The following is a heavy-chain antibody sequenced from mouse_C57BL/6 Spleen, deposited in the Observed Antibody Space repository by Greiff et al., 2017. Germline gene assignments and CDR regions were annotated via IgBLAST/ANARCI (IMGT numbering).Heavy chain of an antibody. CDR2: ISSGSSTI. Sequence: EVQGVESGGGLVKPGGSLKLSCAASGFTFSDYGMHWVRQAPEKGLEWVAYISSGSSTIYYAHTVKGRFTISRDNAKNTLFLQMTSLSAENTAMYYCATYYYGSSHYAMDYWGQGTSVTVSS. CDR1: GFTFSDYG. CDR3: ATYYYGSSHYAMDY. V-gene: IGHV5-17*01. D-gene: IGHD1-1*01. J-gene: IGHJ4*01.